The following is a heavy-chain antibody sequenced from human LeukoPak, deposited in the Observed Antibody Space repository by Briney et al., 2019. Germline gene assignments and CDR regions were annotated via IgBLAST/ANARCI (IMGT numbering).Heavy chain of an antibody. CDR3: ASTLGYCSGGRCYVTFDY. CDR1: GYSFTSYW. J-gene: IGHJ4*02. V-gene: IGHV5-51*01. D-gene: IGHD2-15*01. CDR2: IYPGDSDT. Sequence: PGESLKISCKGSGYSFTSYWIGWVRQMPGKGLELMGIIYPGDSDTRYSPSLQGQVTISADKSISTAYLQWSSLKASDTAMYYCASTLGYCSGGRCYVTFDYWGQGTLVTVSS.